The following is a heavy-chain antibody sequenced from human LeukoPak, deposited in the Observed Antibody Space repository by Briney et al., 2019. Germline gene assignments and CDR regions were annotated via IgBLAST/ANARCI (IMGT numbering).Heavy chain of an antibody. D-gene: IGHD5-24*01. CDR1: GYTFTSYG. CDR3: ARDFPRDGYNPYYYYGMDV. Sequence: ASVKVSCKASGYTFTSYGISCVRQAPGQGLEWMGWISAYNGNTNYAQKLQGRVTMTTDTSTSTAYMELRSLRSDDTAVYYCARDFPRDGYNPYYYYGMDVWGQGTTVTVSS. J-gene: IGHJ6*02. V-gene: IGHV1-18*01. CDR2: ISAYNGNT.